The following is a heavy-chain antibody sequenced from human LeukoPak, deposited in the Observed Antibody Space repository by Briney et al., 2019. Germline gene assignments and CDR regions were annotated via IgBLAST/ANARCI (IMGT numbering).Heavy chain of an antibody. D-gene: IGHD5-18*01. CDR3: AGRGYSYGSPLWDYFDY. Sequence: PSETLSLTCTVSGGSISSYYWSWIRQPPGKGLEWIGYIYYSGSTNYNPSLKSRVTISVDTSKNQFSLKLSSVTAADTAVYYCAGRGYSYGSPLWDYFDYWGQGTLVTVSS. CDR2: IYYSGST. CDR1: GGSISSYY. V-gene: IGHV4-59*01. J-gene: IGHJ4*02.